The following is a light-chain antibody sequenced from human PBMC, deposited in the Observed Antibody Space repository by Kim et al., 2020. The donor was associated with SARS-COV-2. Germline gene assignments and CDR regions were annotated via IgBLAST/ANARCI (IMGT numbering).Light chain of an antibody. CDR3: QVWDSSSDHVV. Sequence: SYELTQPPSVSVAPGETARITCGGNNIGTKSVHWYQQKPGQAPVVVMYYDSDRPSGIPERFSGSNSGNTATLTISRVEAGDEADYNCQVWDSSSDHVVFG. V-gene: IGLV3-21*04. CDR2: YDS. CDR1: NIGTKS. J-gene: IGLJ2*01.